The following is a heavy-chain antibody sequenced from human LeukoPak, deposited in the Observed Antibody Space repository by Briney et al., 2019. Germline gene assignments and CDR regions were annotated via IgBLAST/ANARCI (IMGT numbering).Heavy chain of an antibody. V-gene: IGHV4-39*07. CDR1: GGSISSSSYY. J-gene: IGHJ6*02. Sequence: SETLSLTCTVSGGSISSSSYYWGWIRQPPGKGLEWIGEINHSGSTNYNPSLKSRVTISVDTSKNQFSLKLSSVTAADTAVYYCARGGYCSSTSCYRSYYYGMDVWGQGTTVTVSS. D-gene: IGHD2-2*02. CDR3: ARGGYCSSTSCYRSYYYGMDV. CDR2: INHSGST.